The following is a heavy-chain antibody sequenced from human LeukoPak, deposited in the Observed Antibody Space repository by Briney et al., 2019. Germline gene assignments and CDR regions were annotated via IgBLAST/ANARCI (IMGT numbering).Heavy chain of an antibody. D-gene: IGHD3-3*01. CDR3: ARRGITISGVLVYHYSGLDV. CDR1: GFTFSSHW. J-gene: IGHJ6*02. V-gene: IGHV3-7*01. CDR2: LKDNGREK. Sequence: PGGSLRLSCAGSGFTFSSHWMNWVRRAPGKGLEWVASLKDNGREKHFLDSVNGRFAISRDNAKNSLYLQMSSLRAEDTAVYYCARRGITISGVLVYHYSGLDVWGQGTTVTVSS.